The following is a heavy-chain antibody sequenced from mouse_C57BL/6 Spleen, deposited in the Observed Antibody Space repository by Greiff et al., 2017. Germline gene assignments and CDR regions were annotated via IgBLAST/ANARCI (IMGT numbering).Heavy chain of an antibody. J-gene: IGHJ3*01. CDR2: INPNNGGT. CDR1: GYTFTDYY. Sequence: VQLQQSGPELVKPGASVTLSCKASGYTFTDYYMNWVKQSHGKSLEWIGDINPNNGGTSYNQKFKGKATLTVDKSSSTAYRELRSLTSEDSAVYYCARDYYGSSYWLAYWGQGTLVTVSA. CDR3: ARDYYGSSYWLAY. V-gene: IGHV1-26*01. D-gene: IGHD1-1*01.